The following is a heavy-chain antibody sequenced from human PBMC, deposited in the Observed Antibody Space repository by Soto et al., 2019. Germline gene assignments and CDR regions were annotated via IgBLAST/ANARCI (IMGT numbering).Heavy chain of an antibody. V-gene: IGHV3-53*01. CDR2: IYSDDTT. Sequence: EVQLVESGGDLIQPGGSLRLSCAASGFTVSANYMNWVRQAPGKGLEWVSVIYSDDTTYYADSVKGRFTISRDNSKNTLHLQTDSLRTEDTAVYYCAIVSSDNIPWVDYWGQGTLVTVSS. J-gene: IGHJ4*02. CDR1: GFTVSANY. CDR3: AIVSSDNIPWVDY. D-gene: IGHD6-19*01.